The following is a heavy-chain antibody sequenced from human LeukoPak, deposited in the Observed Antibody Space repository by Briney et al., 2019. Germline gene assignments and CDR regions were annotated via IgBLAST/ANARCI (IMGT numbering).Heavy chain of an antibody. CDR2: INHSGST. CDR1: GGSFSGYY. J-gene: IGHJ4*02. V-gene: IGHV4-34*01. CDR3: ARVEQSAAAALDY. Sequence: PSETLSLTCAVYGGSFSGYYWSWIRQPPGKGLEWIGEINHSGSTNYNLSLKSRVTISVDTSKNQFSLKLSSVTAADTAVYYCARVEQSAAAALDYWGQGTLVTVSS. D-gene: IGHD6-13*01.